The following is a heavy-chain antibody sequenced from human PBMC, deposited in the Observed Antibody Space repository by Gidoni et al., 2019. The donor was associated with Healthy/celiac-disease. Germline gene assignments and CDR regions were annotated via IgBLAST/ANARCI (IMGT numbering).Heavy chain of an antibody. Sequence: QITLKESGPTLVKPTQTLPLTCTFSGFSLSTSGVGVGWIRQPPGKALEWLALIYWNDDKRYSPSLKSRLTITKDTSKNQVVLTMTNMDPVDTATYYCAQSYHDFWSGYYAADAFDIWGQGTMVTVSS. CDR3: AQSYHDFWSGYYAADAFDI. J-gene: IGHJ3*02. CDR1: GFSLSTSGVG. D-gene: IGHD3-3*01. V-gene: IGHV2-5*01. CDR2: IYWNDDK.